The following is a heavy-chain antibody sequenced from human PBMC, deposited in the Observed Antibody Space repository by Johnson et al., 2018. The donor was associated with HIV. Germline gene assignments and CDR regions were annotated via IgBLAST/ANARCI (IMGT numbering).Heavy chain of an antibody. CDR3: ARMTTTVSHHDGFDI. V-gene: IGHV3-66*01. CDR2: LYSGDRT. D-gene: IGHD4-17*01. J-gene: IGHJ3*02. CDR1: GFTVSSNY. Sequence: EVQLVESGGGVVQPGGSLRLSCAASGFTVSSNYMSWVRQAPGKGLEWVSVLYSGDRTYYADSVKGRFTISRDNSKNTLYLQMNRLRAEDTAVYYCARMTTTVSHHDGFDIWGQGTMVTVSS.